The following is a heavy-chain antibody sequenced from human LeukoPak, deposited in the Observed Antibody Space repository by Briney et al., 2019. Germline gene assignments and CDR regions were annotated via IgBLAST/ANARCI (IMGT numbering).Heavy chain of an antibody. J-gene: IGHJ3*02. D-gene: IGHD1-1*01. Sequence: SGTLSLTCAVSGGSISSSNWWSWVRQPPGKGLEWIGEIYHSGSTNYNPSLKSRVTISVDTSKNQFPLKLSSVTAADTAVYYCARWSRYNWNVAFDIWGQGTMVTVSS. CDR2: IYHSGST. V-gene: IGHV4-4*02. CDR1: GGSISSSNW. CDR3: ARWSRYNWNVAFDI.